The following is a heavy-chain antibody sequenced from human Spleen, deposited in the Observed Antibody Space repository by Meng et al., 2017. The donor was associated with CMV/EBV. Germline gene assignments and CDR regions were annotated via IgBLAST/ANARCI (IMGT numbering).Heavy chain of an antibody. CDR2: MYYSGRS. CDR3: AIPRKLLAPGYDAFDI. CDR1: GVSISSDNYY. V-gene: IGHV4-39*01. J-gene: IGHJ3*02. D-gene: IGHD6-13*01. Sequence: SETLSLTCAVSGVSISSDNYYWGWIRQAPGKGLEWIGNMYYSGRSDYNPALKSRVTISVDTTKNQFSLRLSSVTAADTAVYFCAIPRKLLAPGYDAFDIWGQGTLVTVSS.